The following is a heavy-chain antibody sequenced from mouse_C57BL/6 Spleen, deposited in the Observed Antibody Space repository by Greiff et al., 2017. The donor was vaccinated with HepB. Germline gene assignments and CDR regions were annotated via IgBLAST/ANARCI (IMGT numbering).Heavy chain of an antibody. Sequence: EVNVVESGGGLVQPGGSLSLSCAASGFTFTDYYMSWVRQPPGKALEWLGFIRNKANGYTTEYSASVKGRFTISRDNSQSILYLQMNALRAEDSATYYCAREGEENAMDYWGQGTSVTVSS. CDR1: GFTFTDYY. V-gene: IGHV7-3*01. CDR3: AREGEENAMDY. CDR2: IRNKANGYTT. J-gene: IGHJ4*01.